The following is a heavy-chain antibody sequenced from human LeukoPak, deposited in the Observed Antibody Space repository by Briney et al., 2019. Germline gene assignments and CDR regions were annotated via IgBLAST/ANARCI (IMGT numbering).Heavy chain of an antibody. D-gene: IGHD3-22*01. J-gene: IGHJ4*02. Sequence: SQTLPLTCTVSGGSISSGGYYWSWIRQHPGKGLEWIGYIYYSGSTYYNPSLKSRVTISVDTSKNQFSLKLSSVTAADTAVYYCARGGPVVSHFDYWGQGTLVTVSS. CDR3: ARGGPVVSHFDY. CDR2: IYYSGST. V-gene: IGHV4-31*03. CDR1: GGSISSGGYY.